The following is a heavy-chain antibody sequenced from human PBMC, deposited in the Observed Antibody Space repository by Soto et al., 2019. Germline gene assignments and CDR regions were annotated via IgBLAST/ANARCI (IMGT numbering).Heavy chain of an antibody. CDR2: IRSKANSYAT. V-gene: IGHV3-73*01. CDR1: GFTFSGSA. CDR3: TRLGVGV. D-gene: IGHD3-10*01. Sequence: EVQLVESGGGLVQPGGSLKLSCAASGFTFSGSAMHWVRQASGKGLEWVGGIRSKANSYATAYAASVKGRFTISRDDSKNTAYLQMNSLKTEDTAVYYCTRLGVGVWGKGTTVTVSS. J-gene: IGHJ6*04.